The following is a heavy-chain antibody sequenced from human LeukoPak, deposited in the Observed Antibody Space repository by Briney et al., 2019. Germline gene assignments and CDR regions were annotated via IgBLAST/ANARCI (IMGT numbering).Heavy chain of an antibody. J-gene: IGHJ5*02. CDR3: ARGRLRYCSGRSCYSVLFRWFDT. D-gene: IGHD2-15*01. CDR1: GGSFSGYY. CDR2: INHSGST. V-gene: IGHV4-34*01. Sequence: SETLSLTCAVYGGSFSGYYWSWIRQPPGKGLEWIGEINHSGSTNYNPSLKSRVTISVDTSKNQFSLKLSSVTAADTAVYYCARGRLRYCSGRSCYSVLFRWFDTWGQGTLVTVSS.